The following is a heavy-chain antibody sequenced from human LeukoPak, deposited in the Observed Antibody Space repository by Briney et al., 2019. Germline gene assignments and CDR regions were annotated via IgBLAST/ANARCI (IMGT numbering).Heavy chain of an antibody. J-gene: IGHJ5*02. Sequence: SETLSLTCAVYGGSFSGYYWSWIRQPPGKGLEWIGEINHSGSANYNPSLKSRVTISVDTSKNQFSLKLSSVTAADTAVYYCARGSGITMVRGVIINWFDPWGQGTLVTVSS. CDR1: GGSFSGYY. D-gene: IGHD3-10*01. CDR3: ARGSGITMVRGVIINWFDP. CDR2: INHSGSA. V-gene: IGHV4-34*01.